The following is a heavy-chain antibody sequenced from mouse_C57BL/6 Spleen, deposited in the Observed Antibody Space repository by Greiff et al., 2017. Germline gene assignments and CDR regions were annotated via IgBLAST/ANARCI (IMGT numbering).Heavy chain of an antibody. D-gene: IGHD2-5*01. CDR3: ARGGSNYVDFAMDY. CDR1: GYTFTSYW. CDR2: IHPNSGST. Sequence: QVHVKQPGAELVKPGASVKLSCKASGYTFTSYWMHWVKQRPGQGLEWIGMIHPNSGSTNYNEKFKSKATLTVDKSSSTAYMQLSSLTSEDSAVYYCARGGSNYVDFAMDYWGQGTSVTVSS. V-gene: IGHV1-64*01. J-gene: IGHJ4*01.